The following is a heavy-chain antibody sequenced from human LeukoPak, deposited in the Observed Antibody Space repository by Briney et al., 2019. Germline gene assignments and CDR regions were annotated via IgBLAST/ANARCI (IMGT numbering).Heavy chain of an antibody. D-gene: IGHD3-16*01. J-gene: IGHJ1*01. V-gene: IGHV3-21*01. CDR2: ITSSGSYM. Sequence: PGGSLRLSCAASGFTFSTYTMNWVRQAPGKGLEWISSITSSGSYMYYAGSVKGRFTISRDNAKNSLYLQMNSLRAEDTALYYCARDRSRAPQIKYFQHWGQGTLVTVSS. CDR3: ARDRSRAPQIKYFQH. CDR1: GFTFSTYT.